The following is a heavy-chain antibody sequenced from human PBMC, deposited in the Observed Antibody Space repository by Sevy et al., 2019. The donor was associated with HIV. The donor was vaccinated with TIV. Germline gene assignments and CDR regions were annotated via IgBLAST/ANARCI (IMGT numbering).Heavy chain of an antibody. J-gene: IGHJ4*02. Sequence: GGSLRLSCAASGFTFSSYAMSWVRQAPGKGMEWVSAISGSGGSTYYADSVKGRFTISRDNSKNTLYLQMNSLRAEDTAVYYCAKVEAAAGTFDYWGQGTLVTVSS. CDR3: AKVEAAAGTFDY. CDR1: GFTFSSYA. CDR2: ISGSGGST. V-gene: IGHV3-23*01. D-gene: IGHD6-13*01.